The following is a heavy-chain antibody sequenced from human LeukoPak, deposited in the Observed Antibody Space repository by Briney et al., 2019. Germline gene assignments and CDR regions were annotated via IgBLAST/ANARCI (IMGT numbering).Heavy chain of an antibody. Sequence: RPLRLPCAPSAFTFNTYSMNWVRQAPAKGLAWVPSISSRRSHIYYAASVNGPFTISRDNAKNSLYLQMSSLRAEDTAVYYSARDASGIYPVYFDYCGQGTLVTVSS. CDR1: AFTFNTYS. V-gene: IGHV3-21*01. CDR2: ISSRRSHI. CDR3: ARDASGIYPVYFDY. J-gene: IGHJ4*02. D-gene: IGHD3-10*01.